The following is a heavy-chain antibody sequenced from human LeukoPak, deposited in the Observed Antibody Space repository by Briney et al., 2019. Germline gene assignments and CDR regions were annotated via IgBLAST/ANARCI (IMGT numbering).Heavy chain of an antibody. CDR2: ISISSDKI. CDR1: GFTFTGYS. J-gene: IGHJ4*02. V-gene: IGHV3-48*02. CDR3: AREAYWGSSGKGFDS. D-gene: IGHD7-27*01. Sequence: GVSLRLSCAASGFTFTGYSMNWVRQAQGKGLEWVSYISISSDKIYYADSVKGRFTISRDNAKNSLYLQMNSLRDEDTAVYSCAREAYWGSSGKGFDSWGQGTLVTVSS.